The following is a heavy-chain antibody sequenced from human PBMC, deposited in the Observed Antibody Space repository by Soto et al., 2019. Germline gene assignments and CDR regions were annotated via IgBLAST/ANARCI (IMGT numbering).Heavy chain of an antibody. J-gene: IGHJ4*02. D-gene: IGHD6-13*01. V-gene: IGHV4-30-4*01. CDR2: IYYSGST. Sequence: SETLSLTCKVSVGSISNSDYYWRWIRQPPGKGLEWIGYIYYSGSTLYGPSLKSRVTMSVDTSTNKFSLNLRSVTAADTAVYYCVRIAAGASRPFSHWGQG. CDR3: VRIAAGASRPFSH. CDR1: VGSISNSDYY.